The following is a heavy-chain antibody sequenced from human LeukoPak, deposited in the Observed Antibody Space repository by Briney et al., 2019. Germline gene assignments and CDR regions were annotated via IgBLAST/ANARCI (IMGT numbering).Heavy chain of an antibody. CDR3: AKDFGNSFDY. D-gene: IGHD4-23*01. V-gene: IGHV3-30*02. CDR2: IRYDGSNK. CDR1: GFTFSSYG. Sequence: RPGGSLRLSCAASGFTFSSYGMHWVRQAPGKGLEWVAFIRYDGSNKYYADSVKVRFTISRDNSKNTLYLQMNSLRAEDTAVYYCAKDFGNSFDYWGQGTLVTVSS. J-gene: IGHJ4*02.